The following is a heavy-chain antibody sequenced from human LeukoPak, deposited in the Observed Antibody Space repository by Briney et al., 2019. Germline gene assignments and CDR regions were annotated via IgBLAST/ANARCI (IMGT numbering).Heavy chain of an antibody. CDR3: ARGILYYDILTGYLLYYFDY. V-gene: IGHV4-61*02. Sequence: SQTLSLTCSVSGGSITTGIYYWNWIRQPAGKGLEWIGRIYTSGSTNYNPSLKSRVAISVDTSKNQFSLKLSSVTAADTAVYYCARGILYYDILTGYLLYYFDYWGQGTLVTVSS. CDR1: GGSITTGIYY. D-gene: IGHD3-9*01. CDR2: IYTSGST. J-gene: IGHJ4*02.